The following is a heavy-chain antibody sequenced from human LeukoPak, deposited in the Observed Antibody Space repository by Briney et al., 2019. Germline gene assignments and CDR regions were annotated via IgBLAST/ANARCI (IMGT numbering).Heavy chain of an antibody. CDR2: ISLNSGSL. CDR1: GFTFDDYA. J-gene: IGHJ6*02. V-gene: IGHV3-9*01. CDR3: AKDIARGTYYYDSSGYSYSSYYYYGMDV. Sequence: PGRSLRLSCSASGFTFDDYAMHWVRQAPGKGLEWVSGISLNSGSLGYEHSVKGRFTISRDNAKNSLYLQMNSLRAEDTALYYCAKDIARGTYYYDSSGYSYSSYYYYGMDVWGQGTTVTVSS. D-gene: IGHD3-22*01.